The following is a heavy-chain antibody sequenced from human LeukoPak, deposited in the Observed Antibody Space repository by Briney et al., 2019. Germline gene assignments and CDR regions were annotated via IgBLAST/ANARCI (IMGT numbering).Heavy chain of an antibody. V-gene: IGHV4-31*03. J-gene: IGHJ5*02. D-gene: IGHD2-15*01. Sequence: SETLSLTCTVSGGSISSGGYYWSWIRQHPGKGLEWIGYIYYSGSTYYNPSLKSRVTISVDTSKNQFSLKLSSMTAADTAVYYCARGVANRWFDPWGQGTLVTVSS. CDR3: ARGVANRWFDP. CDR2: IYYSGST. CDR1: GGSISSGGYY.